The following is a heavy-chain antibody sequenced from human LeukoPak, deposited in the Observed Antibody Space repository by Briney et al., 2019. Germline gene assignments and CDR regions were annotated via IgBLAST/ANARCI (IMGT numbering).Heavy chain of an antibody. CDR2: ISGSGGST. D-gene: IGHD3-3*01. CDR3: AKAPEWLSYYFDY. V-gene: IGHV3-23*01. CDR1: GFTFSSYA. Sequence: GASLRLFCAASGFTFSSYAMSWVRQAPGKGLEWVSAISGSGGSTYYADSVKGRFTISRDNSKNTLYLQMNSLRAEDTAVYYCAKAPEWLSYYFDYWGQGTLVTVSS. J-gene: IGHJ4*02.